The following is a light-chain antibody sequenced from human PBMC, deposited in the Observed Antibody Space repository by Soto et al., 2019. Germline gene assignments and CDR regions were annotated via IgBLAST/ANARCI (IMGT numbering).Light chain of an antibody. CDR1: HTLIPNY. J-gene: IGKJ5*01. CDR2: RSS. Sequence: DIVLKQSPGTLSLSQGGRASLSCSASHTLIPNYLAWCQQKPGHPPRLLIHRSSKRPPGLPDRFSGTGSGTDFTLTLSRLGPDDFGVYFCQQYSALPMTFGQVTLLEV. CDR3: QQYSALPMT. V-gene: IGKV3-20*01.